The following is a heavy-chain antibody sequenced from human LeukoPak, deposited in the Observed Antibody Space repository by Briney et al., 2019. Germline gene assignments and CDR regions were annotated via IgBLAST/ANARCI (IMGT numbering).Heavy chain of an antibody. CDR1: GYTFTGQY. CDR3: ARGRQLHLGELFPFAEFFQP. CDR2: INPNSGGT. D-gene: IGHD3-16*01. J-gene: IGHJ1*01. V-gene: IGHV1-2*02. Sequence: ASVKVSCKTSGYTFTGQYLHWVRQAPGQGLEWMGWINPNSGGTKSAQKFKGSVIMTRDTSISTAYMELRSLSSDDTAVYYCARGRQLHLGELFPFAEFFQPWGQGTLVTVFS.